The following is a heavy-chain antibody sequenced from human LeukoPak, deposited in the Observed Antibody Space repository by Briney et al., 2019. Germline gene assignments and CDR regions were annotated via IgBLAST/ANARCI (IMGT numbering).Heavy chain of an antibody. D-gene: IGHD4-11*01. V-gene: IGHV3-21*01. Sequence: GGSLRLSCAASGFTFSSYSMNWVRQAPGKGLEWVSSISSSSSYIYYADSVRGRFTISRDNAKNSLYLQMNSLRAEDTAVYYCAKDRSYSNSMDVWGQGTTVTVSS. CDR2: ISSSSSYI. J-gene: IGHJ6*02. CDR1: GFTFSSYS. CDR3: AKDRSYSNSMDV.